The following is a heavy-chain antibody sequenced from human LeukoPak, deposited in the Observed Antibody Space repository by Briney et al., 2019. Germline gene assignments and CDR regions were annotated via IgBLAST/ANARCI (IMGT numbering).Heavy chain of an antibody. J-gene: IGHJ3*02. V-gene: IGHV3-7*01. CDR1: GFTFSSYA. CDR3: ARAFGRWLVLPPHGFDI. CDR2: IKEDGSEK. D-gene: IGHD6-19*01. Sequence: GGSLRLSCAASGFTFSSYAMSWVRQAPGKGLEWVANIKEDGSEKYYVDSVKGRFTFSRDNTKNSLYLQMNSLRVEDTAVYYCARAFGRWLVLPPHGFDIWGQGTMVTVSS.